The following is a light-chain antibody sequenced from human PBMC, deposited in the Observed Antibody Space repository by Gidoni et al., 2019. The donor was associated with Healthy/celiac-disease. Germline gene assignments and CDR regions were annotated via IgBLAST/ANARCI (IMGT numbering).Light chain of an antibody. J-gene: IGKJ2*01. V-gene: IGKV1-39*01. CDR2: AAS. CDR3: QQSYSTPRT. Sequence: DIQMTQSPSSLSASVGDRVTITCRASQSISSYLNWYQQKPGKAPTLLIYAASSLQIGVPSRFSGSGSGTDFTLTISSLQPEDFATYYCQQSYSTPRTFXXXTKLEIK. CDR1: QSISSY.